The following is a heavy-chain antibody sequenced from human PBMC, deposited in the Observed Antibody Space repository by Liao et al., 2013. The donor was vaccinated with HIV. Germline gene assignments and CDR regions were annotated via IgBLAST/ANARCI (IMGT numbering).Heavy chain of an antibody. CDR1: GGSFSDLH. Sequence: QVQLQQWGAGLLKPSETLSLTCDVSGGSFSDLHWSWIRQSPGKGLEWLGQVNPSGSTNDNPSFKSRVSISIDTSQKQISLKLTSVTAADTAVYYCVSRSSGGGYAWSFDTWGQGTLVTVSS. D-gene: IGHD5-12*01. V-gene: IGHV4-34*01. CDR2: VNPSGST. J-gene: IGHJ5*02. CDR3: VSRSSGGGYAWSFDT.